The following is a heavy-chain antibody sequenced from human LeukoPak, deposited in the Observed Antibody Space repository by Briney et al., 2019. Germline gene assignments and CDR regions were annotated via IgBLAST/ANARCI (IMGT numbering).Heavy chain of an antibody. CDR2: IYPGDSDT. D-gene: IGHD3-3*01. Sequence: GESLEISCKGSGYSFTSYWIGWVRQMPGKGLEWMGIIYPGDSDTRYSPSFQGQVTISADKSISTAYLQWSSLKASDTAMYYCARHLGELRFLEWSLDYWGQGTLVTVSS. J-gene: IGHJ4*02. CDR3: ARHLGELRFLEWSLDY. CDR1: GYSFTSYW. V-gene: IGHV5-51*01.